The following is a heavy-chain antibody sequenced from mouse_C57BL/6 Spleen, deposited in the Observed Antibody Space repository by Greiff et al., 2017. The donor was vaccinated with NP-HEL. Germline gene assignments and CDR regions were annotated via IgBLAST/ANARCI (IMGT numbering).Heavy chain of an antibody. J-gene: IGHJ4*01. V-gene: IGHV1-55*01. CDR2: IYPGSGST. CDR3: ASAYYSNPLAMDY. D-gene: IGHD2-5*01. CDR1: GYTFTSYW. Sequence: VQLQQPGAELVKPGASVKMSCKASGYTFTSYWITWVKQRPGQGLEWIGDIYPGSGSTNYNEKFKSKATLTVDTSSSTAYMQLSSLTSEDSAVYYCASAYYSNPLAMDYWGQGTSVTVSS.